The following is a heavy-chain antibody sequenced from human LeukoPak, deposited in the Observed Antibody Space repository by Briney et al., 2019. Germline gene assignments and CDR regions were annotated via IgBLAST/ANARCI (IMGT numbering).Heavy chain of an antibody. D-gene: IGHD6-19*01. CDR3: ARPIGRYSSGWLDY. CDR1: GFTFSSYA. Sequence: HSGGSLRLSCAASGFTFSSYAMHWVRQAPGKGLEWVAVISYDGSNKYYADSVKGRFTISRDNSKNTLYLQMNSLRAEDTAVYYCARPIGRYSSGWLDYWGQGTLVTVSS. J-gene: IGHJ4*02. V-gene: IGHV3-30-3*01. CDR2: ISYDGSNK.